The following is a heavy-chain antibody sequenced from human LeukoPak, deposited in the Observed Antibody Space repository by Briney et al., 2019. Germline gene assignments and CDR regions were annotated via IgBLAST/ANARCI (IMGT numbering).Heavy chain of an antibody. CDR1: GGSFSGYY. Sequence: SETLSLTCAVYGGSFSGYYWSWIRQPPGKGLEWIGEINHSGSTNYNPSLKSRVTISVDTSKNQFSLKLSSVTAADTAVYYCARRHPEADSGENAFDIWGQGTMVTVSS. V-gene: IGHV4-34*01. CDR2: INHSGST. J-gene: IGHJ3*02. D-gene: IGHD3-10*01. CDR3: ARRHPEADSGENAFDI.